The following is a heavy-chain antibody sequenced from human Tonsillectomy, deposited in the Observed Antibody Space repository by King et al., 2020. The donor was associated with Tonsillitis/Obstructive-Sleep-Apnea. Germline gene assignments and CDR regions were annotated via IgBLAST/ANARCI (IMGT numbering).Heavy chain of an antibody. CDR2: IYYSGST. V-gene: IGHV4-59*01. D-gene: IGHD6-13*01. CDR3: ARSITKYSSSWSRYLALNY. J-gene: IGHJ4*02. CDR1: GGSISSYY. Sequence: VQLQESGPGLVKPSETLSLTCTVSGGSISSYYWSWIRQPPGKGLEWIGYIYYSGSTTSNPSLKSRVTISVEPSKNQFSLKLSSVTAADTAVYYCARSITKYSSSWSRYLALNYWGQGTLVTVSS.